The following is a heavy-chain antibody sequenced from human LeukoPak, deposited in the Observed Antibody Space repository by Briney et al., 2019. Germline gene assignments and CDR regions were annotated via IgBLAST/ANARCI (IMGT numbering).Heavy chain of an antibody. CDR1: GFTFSDYP. V-gene: IGHV3-48*01. Sequence: GGSLRLSCVPSGFTFSDYPTNWVRRTPGKGLEWVSYINNGGSLILYSDSVKGRFSISRDDARKSLYLQMNNLRAEDTAVYYCARDWGEEMEHNYYYYGMDVWGQGTTVTDSS. J-gene: IGHJ6*02. D-gene: IGHD1/OR15-1a*01. CDR3: ARDWGEEMEHNYYYYGMDV. CDR2: INNGGSLI.